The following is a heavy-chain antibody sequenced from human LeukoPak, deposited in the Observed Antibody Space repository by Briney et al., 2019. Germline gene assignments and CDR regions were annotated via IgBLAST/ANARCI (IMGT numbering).Heavy chain of an antibody. D-gene: IGHD6-13*01. Sequence: SETLSLTCAVYGGSFSGYYWSWIRQPPGKGLEWIGEINHSGSTNYNPSLKSRVTISVDTSKNQFSLKLSSVTAADTAVYYCASLPRYSSSWYRGSRYYFDYWGQGTLVTVSS. CDR1: GGSFSGYY. CDR3: ASLPRYSSSWYRGSRYYFDY. CDR2: INHSGST. J-gene: IGHJ4*02. V-gene: IGHV4-34*01.